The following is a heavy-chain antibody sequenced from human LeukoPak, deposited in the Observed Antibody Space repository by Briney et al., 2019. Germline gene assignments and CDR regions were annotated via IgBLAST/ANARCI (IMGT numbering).Heavy chain of an antibody. CDR1: GYPFTSYD. CDR2: INPNSGGT. Sequence: ASVKVSCKASGYPFTSYDINWARQAPGQGLEWMGWINPNSGGTNYAQKFQGRVTMTRDTSISTAYMELSRLRSDDTAVYYCATPLMYSSGWYGFDYWGQGPLVTVSS. V-gene: IGHV1-2*02. J-gene: IGHJ4*02. CDR3: ATPLMYSSGWYGFDY. D-gene: IGHD6-19*01.